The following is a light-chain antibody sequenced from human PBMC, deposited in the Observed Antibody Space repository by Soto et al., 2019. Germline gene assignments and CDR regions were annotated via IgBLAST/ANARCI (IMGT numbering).Light chain of an antibody. CDR1: QSISSW. Sequence: DIQMTQSPSTLSASVGDRVTITCRASQSISSWLAWYQQKPGKAPKLMIYDASSLESGAPSRFSGSGYGTVFTLTSSRPPADYFATYLCQQYNSHSTFGQGTKVEIK. CDR3: QQYNSHST. V-gene: IGKV1-5*01. J-gene: IGKJ1*01. CDR2: DAS.